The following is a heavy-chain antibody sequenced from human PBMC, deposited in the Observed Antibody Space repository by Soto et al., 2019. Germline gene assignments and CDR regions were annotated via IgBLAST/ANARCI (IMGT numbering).Heavy chain of an antibody. CDR1: GYTFTSYG. CDR2: ISAYNGNT. Sequence: QVQLVQSGAEVKKPGASVKVSCKASGYTFTSYGISWVRQAPGQGLEWMGWISAYNGNTNYAQKLQGRVTMTTDEAPSTAHMELRSLRSDDTAVYYCARRRWELQDAFDIWGQGKMVTVSS. J-gene: IGHJ3*02. V-gene: IGHV1-18*01. D-gene: IGHD1-26*01. CDR3: ARRRWELQDAFDI.